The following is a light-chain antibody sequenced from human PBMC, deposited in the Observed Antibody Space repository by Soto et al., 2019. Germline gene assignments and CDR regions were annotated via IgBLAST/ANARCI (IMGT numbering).Light chain of an antibody. CDR2: GAS. CDR1: QSVSSN. V-gene: IGKV3-15*01. CDR3: TEYKNLLGR. J-gene: IGKJ1*01. Sequence: ETVMTLSPATLSVTPGERATLYCRASQSVSSNLAWYQQKPGQAPRLLIYGASTRATGIPARFSGSGSGTEFTLTISSLQSEDFVVYCSTEYKNLLGRFGQVTMGDI.